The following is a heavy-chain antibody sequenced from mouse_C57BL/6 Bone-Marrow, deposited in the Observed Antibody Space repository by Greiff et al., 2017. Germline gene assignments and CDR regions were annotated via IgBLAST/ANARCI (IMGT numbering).Heavy chain of an antibody. CDR1: GYTFTSYW. Sequence: QVQLQQPGAELVRPGSSVKLSCKASGYTFTSYWMHWVKQRPIQGLEWIGNIDPSDSETHYNQKFKDKATLTVDKSSSTAYMQLSSLTSEDSAVYYCARGNCDVYFDYWGQGTTLTVSS. CDR3: ARGNCDVYFDY. J-gene: IGHJ2*01. CDR2: IDPSDSET. V-gene: IGHV1-52*01. D-gene: IGHD4-1*01.